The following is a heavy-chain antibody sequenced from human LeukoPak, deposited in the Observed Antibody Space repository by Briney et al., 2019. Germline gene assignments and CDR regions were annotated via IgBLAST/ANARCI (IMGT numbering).Heavy chain of an antibody. Sequence: GGSLRLSWAASGLTFSNYAMNWVRQAPGKGLAWVSAISGTGDKTYYADSVKGRFTISRDNSKNTLYLRMSSLTAEDTAVYYCAKSLELRGYYYFYYGMDVWGQGTAVTVSS. CDR2: ISGTGDKT. V-gene: IGHV3-23*01. J-gene: IGHJ6*02. CDR1: GLTFSNYA. CDR3: AKSLELRGYYYFYYGMDV. D-gene: IGHD1-7*01.